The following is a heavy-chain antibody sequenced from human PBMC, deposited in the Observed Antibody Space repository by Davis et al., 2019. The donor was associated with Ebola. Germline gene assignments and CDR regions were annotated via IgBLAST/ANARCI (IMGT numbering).Heavy chain of an antibody. V-gene: IGHV5-51*01. CDR3: ARHPRLRYFDWGWFDP. Sequence: PGGSLRLSCKGSGYSFTSYWIGWVRQMPGKGLEWMGIIYPGDSDTRYSPSFQGQVTISADKSISTAYLQWSSLKASDTAMYYCARHPRLRYFDWGWFDPWGQGTLVTVSS. CDR1: GYSFTSYW. CDR2: IYPGDSDT. J-gene: IGHJ5*02. D-gene: IGHD3-9*01.